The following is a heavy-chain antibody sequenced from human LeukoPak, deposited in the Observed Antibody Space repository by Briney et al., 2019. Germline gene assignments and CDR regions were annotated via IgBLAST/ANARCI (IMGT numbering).Heavy chain of an antibody. CDR3: ARGRYGDYVGEDGFDI. J-gene: IGHJ3*02. CDR2: IYTSGST. Sequence: SETLSLTCTFSGGSISSYYWSWIRQPAGKGLEWIGRIYTSGSTNYNPSLKSRVTISVDTSTNQFSLKLRSVTAADTAVYYCARGRYGDYVGEDGFDIWGQGTMVTVSS. V-gene: IGHV4-4*07. D-gene: IGHD4-17*01. CDR1: GGSISSYY.